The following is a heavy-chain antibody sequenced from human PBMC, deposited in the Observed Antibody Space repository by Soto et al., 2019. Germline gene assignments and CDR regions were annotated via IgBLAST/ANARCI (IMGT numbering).Heavy chain of an antibody. J-gene: IGHJ5*02. V-gene: IGHV1-69*06. D-gene: IGHD2-2*01. CDR3: ATRQRNIVVVPTATDWFDP. Sequence: SVQVSCKASGGTFSSYAISWVRQAPGQGLEWMGGLIPIFATANYAQKFQGRVTISADKSTSTAYMELSSLRSEDTAVYYCATRQRNIVVVPTATDWFDPWGQGTLVTVSS. CDR2: LIPIFATA. CDR1: GGTFSSYA.